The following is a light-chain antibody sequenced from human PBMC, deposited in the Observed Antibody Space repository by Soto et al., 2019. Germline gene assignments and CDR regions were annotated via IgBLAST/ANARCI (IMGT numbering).Light chain of an antibody. CDR1: QSVSSSF. J-gene: IGKJ5*01. CDR2: GAS. Sequence: IVLTQSPGTLSLSPGVRATLSCRASQSVSSSFLAWYQQKPGQAPRLLIYGASNRATGIPDRFSGSGSGTDFTLTISRLEPEDFAVFYCQHYDSLPINFGQGTRLEIK. CDR3: QHYDSLPIN. V-gene: IGKV3-20*01.